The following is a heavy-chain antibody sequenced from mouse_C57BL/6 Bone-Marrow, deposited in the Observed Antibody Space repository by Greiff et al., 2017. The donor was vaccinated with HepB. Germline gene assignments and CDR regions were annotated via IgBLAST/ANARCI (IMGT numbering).Heavy chain of an antibody. J-gene: IGHJ1*03. Sequence: VHVKQSGAELVRPGASVKLSCTASGFNIKDDYMHWVKQRPEQGLEWIGWIDPENGDTEYASKFQGKATITPDTSSNTAYLQLSSLTSEDTAVYYCTTTLAFDVWGTGTTVTVSS. V-gene: IGHV14-4*01. CDR2: IDPENGDT. CDR1: GFNIKDDY. CDR3: TTTLAFDV.